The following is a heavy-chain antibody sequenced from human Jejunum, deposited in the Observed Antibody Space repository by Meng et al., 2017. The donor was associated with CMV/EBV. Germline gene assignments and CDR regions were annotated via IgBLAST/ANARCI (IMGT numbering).Heavy chain of an antibody. CDR1: GDSITGYY. D-gene: IGHD5-12*01. V-gene: IGHV4-4*07. CDR3: ATADEYAIKY. Sequence: QVQLQESGPGLVKPSATLSLTCTVSGDSITGYYYNWIRQPAGKGLEWIGRVYTSGSTNYSPSLKSRVTMSVDTSMKQLSLRLNSVTAADTAVYYCATADEYAIKYWGQGTLVTASS. CDR2: VYTSGST. J-gene: IGHJ4*02.